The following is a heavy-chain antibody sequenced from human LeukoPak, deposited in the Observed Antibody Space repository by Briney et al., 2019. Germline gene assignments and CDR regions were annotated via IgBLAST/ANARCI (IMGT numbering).Heavy chain of an antibody. CDR1: GFTFSNYW. J-gene: IGHJ4*02. CDR2: INEGGSVT. CDR3: SRDLRGRDDY. Sequence: GGSLRHSCAASGFTFSNYWMHWVRQAPGKGLVWVSRINEGGSVTDYADSVKGRFTISRDNAKNTLYLEMNSLRAEDTAVYYCSRDLRGRDDYWGQGTLVSVSS. D-gene: IGHD5-24*01. V-gene: IGHV3-74*01.